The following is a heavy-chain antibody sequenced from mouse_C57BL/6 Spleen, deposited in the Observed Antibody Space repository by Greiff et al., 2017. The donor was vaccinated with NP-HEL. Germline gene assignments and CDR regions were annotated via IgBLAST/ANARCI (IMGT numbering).Heavy chain of an antibody. J-gene: IGHJ2*01. CDR2: IDPEDGET. V-gene: IGHV14-2*01. CDR3: ARYHYYGSSYHFDY. Sequence: EVQLQQSGAELVKPGASVKLSCTASGFNIKDYYMHWVKQRTEQGLEWIGRIDPEDGETKYVPKFQGKATITADTSSNTAYLQLSSLTSEDTAVYYCARYHYYGSSYHFDYWGQGTTLTVSS. CDR1: GFNIKDYY. D-gene: IGHD1-1*01.